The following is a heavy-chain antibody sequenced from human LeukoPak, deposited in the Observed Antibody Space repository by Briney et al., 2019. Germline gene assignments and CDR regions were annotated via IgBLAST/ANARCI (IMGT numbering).Heavy chain of an antibody. Sequence: PSETLSLTCTVSGGSISSGGYSWSWIRQPPGKGLEWIGYIYHSGSTYYNPSLKSRVTISVDRSKNQFSLKLSSVTAADTAVYYCARGEYSSSWYQYDAFDIWGQGTMVTVSS. J-gene: IGHJ3*02. D-gene: IGHD6-13*01. CDR2: IYHSGST. CDR3: ARGEYSSSWYQYDAFDI. CDR1: GGSISSGGYS. V-gene: IGHV4-30-2*01.